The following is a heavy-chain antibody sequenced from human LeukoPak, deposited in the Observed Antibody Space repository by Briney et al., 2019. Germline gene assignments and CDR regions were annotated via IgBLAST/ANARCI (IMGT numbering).Heavy chain of an antibody. V-gene: IGHV1-8*01. CDR2: MNPNSGNT. J-gene: IGHJ6*02. Sequence: ASVKVSCKASGYTFTSYDINWVRQATGQGLEWMGWMNPNSGNTGYAQKFQGRVTMTRNTSISTAYMELSSLRAEDTAVYYCARGGYQQLEYYYYGMDVWGQGTTVTVSS. D-gene: IGHD6-13*01. CDR3: ARGGYQQLEYYYYGMDV. CDR1: GYTFTSYD.